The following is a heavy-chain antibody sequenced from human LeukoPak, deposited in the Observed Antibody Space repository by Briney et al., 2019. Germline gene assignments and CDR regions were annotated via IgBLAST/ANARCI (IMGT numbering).Heavy chain of an antibody. CDR2: ISDHGRNK. J-gene: IGHJ4*02. D-gene: IGHD3-10*01. Sequence: PLGSLRLSCAASRFIFSSYDMRWVRQAPGKGLECVSAISDHGRNKYYADSVKGRFTISRDNSENTLYLQMNSLRPEDTAVYYCAKGDGYSGSGSEKRGLDYWGQGTLVAVAS. CDR3: AKGDGYSGSGSEKRGLDY. CDR1: RFIFSSYD. V-gene: IGHV3-30*18.